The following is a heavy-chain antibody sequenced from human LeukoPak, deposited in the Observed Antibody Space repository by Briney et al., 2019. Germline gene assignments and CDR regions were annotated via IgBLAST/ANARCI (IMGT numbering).Heavy chain of an antibody. CDR1: GFTFSSYG. V-gene: IGHV3-30*02. CDR2: IRYDGSNK. CDR3: AKVAVGATGGYFDY. J-gene: IGHJ4*02. Sequence: GGSLRLPCAASGFTFSSYGMHWVRQAPGKGLEWVAFIRYDGSNKYYADSVKGRFTISRDNSKNTLYLQMNSLRAEDTAVYYCAKVAVGATGGYFDYWGQGTLVTVSS. D-gene: IGHD1-26*01.